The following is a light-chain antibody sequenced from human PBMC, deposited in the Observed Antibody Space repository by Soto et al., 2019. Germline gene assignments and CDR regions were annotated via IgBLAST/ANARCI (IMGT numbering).Light chain of an antibody. J-gene: IGKJ2*01. CDR2: GAS. CDR1: QSVSSSY. Sequence: EIVLAHSPGTLSLSPGERATLSCRASQSVSSSYLAWYQQKPGQAPRLLIYGASYRATGIPDRFSGSGSGTDFPLTISRLEPEDFAVYYCQQYGSSLYTFGQGTKLEIK. V-gene: IGKV3-20*01. CDR3: QQYGSSLYT.